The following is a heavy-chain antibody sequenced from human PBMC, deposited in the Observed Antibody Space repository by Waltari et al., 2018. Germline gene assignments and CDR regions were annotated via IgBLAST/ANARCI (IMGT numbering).Heavy chain of an antibody. D-gene: IGHD3-22*01. Sequence: QEQLVESGGGVVQPGRSLRLSCAASGFVFNTYGMHWVRQAPGKGLEWVAIISYDGSNQFYADSVKGRFTISRDNSKNTLYLQMDSLRAEDTAVYYCAKATLYYYNSHGKIDSWGQGTLVTVSS. CDR1: GFVFNTYG. CDR3: AKATLYYYNSHGKIDS. V-gene: IGHV3-30*18. CDR2: ISYDGSNQ. J-gene: IGHJ4*02.